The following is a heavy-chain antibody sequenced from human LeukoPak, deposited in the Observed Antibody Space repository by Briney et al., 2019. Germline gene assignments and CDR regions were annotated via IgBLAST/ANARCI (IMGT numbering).Heavy chain of an antibody. CDR1: GFTFSSYA. Sequence: PGRSLRLSCAASGFTFSSYAMHWVRQAPGKGLEWLAVISYDGSNKYYADSVKGRFTISRDNAKNTLYLQMNSLRAEDTAVYYCARAYYDFWSGYYGEPYYFDYWGQGTLVTVSS. CDR3: ARAYYDFWSGYYGEPYYFDY. D-gene: IGHD3-3*01. J-gene: IGHJ4*02. CDR2: ISYDGSNK. V-gene: IGHV3-30-3*01.